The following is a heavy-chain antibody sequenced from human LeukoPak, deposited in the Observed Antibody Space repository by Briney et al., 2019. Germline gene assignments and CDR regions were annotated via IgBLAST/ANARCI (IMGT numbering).Heavy chain of an antibody. CDR3: AVQGHYDILTGYYYYYMDV. D-gene: IGHD3-9*01. CDR2: IIPIFGTA. J-gene: IGHJ6*03. V-gene: IGHV1-69*06. CDR1: GGTFISYA. Sequence: SVKVSCKASGGTFISYAISWVRQAPGQGLEWMGGIIPIFGTANYAQKFQGRVTITADKSTSTAYMELSSLRSEDTAVYYCAVQGHYDILTGYYYYYMDVWGKGTTVTVSS.